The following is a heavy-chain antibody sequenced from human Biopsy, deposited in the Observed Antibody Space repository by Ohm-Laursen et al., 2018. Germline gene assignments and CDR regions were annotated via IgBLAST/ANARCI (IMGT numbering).Heavy chain of an antibody. D-gene: IGHD2-15*01. CDR2: ISDSGST. V-gene: IGHV4-59*08. J-gene: IGHJ4*02. CDR1: GGSISSFY. Sequence: GTLSLTCAVSGGSISSFYWTWIRRPPGKGPEWIGDISDSGSTNYKPSLKSRVIISVDTSKTQFSLNLSSVTAADTAVYYCARRGSGGRSFDHWGQGTLVTVSS. CDR3: ARRGSGGRSFDH.